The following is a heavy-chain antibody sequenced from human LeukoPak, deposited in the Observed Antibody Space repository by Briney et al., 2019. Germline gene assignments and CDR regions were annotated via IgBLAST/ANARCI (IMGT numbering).Heavy chain of an antibody. CDR3: PISDTAMFTGFDY. J-gene: IGHJ4*02. D-gene: IGHD5-18*01. Sequence: SETLSLTCAVYGGSFSGYYWSWIRQPPGKGLEWIGEINHSGSTNYNPSLKSRVTISVDTSKNQFSLKLSSVTAADTAVYSCPISDTAMFTGFDYWGQGTLVTVSS. V-gene: IGHV4-34*01. CDR1: GGSFSGYY. CDR2: INHSGST.